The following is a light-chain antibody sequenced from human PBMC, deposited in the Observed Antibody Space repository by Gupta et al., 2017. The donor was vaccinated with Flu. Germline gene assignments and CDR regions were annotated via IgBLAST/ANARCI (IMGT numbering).Light chain of an antibody. V-gene: IGLV1-44*01. Sequence: QSVLTQPPSASGTPGQRVTISCSGSSSNIGSNTVNWYQQLPGTAPKPLIYSNNRRPSGVPDRFSGSKSGTSASLAISGLQSEDEADYYCAAWDDSLKGWVFGGGTKLTVL. CDR3: AAWDDSLKGWV. CDR1: SSNIGSNT. CDR2: SNN. J-gene: IGLJ3*02.